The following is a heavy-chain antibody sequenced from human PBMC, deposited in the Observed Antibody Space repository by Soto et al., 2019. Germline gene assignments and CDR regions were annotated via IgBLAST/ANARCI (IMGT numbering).Heavy chain of an antibody. CDR1: GYTFTSYG. Sequence: ASVKVSCKASGYTFTSYGISWVRQAPGQGLEWMGWISAYNGNTNYAQKLQGRVTMTTDTSTSTAYMELRSLRSDDTAVYYCARMYCSGGSCYPEVGWFDPWGQGTLVTVSS. CDR2: ISAYNGNT. D-gene: IGHD2-15*01. CDR3: ARMYCSGGSCYPEVGWFDP. J-gene: IGHJ5*02. V-gene: IGHV1-18*01.